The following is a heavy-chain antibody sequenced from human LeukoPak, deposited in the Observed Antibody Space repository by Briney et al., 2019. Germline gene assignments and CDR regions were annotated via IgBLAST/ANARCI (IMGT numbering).Heavy chain of an antibody. CDR1: GYTFIGYY. V-gene: IGHV1-2*02. CDR3: ARVGGSYYGNFDS. J-gene: IGHJ4*02. Sequence: ASVNVSCKASGYTFIGYYMHWVRQAPGQGLEWMGWINPNSGGTNYAQKFQGRVTMTRDTSSSAAYMELGRLRSDDTAVYYCARVGGSYYGNFDSWGQGTRVTVSS. D-gene: IGHD3-10*01. CDR2: INPNSGGT.